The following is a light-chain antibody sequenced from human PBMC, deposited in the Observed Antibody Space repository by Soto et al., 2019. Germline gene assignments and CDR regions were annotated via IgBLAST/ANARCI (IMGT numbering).Light chain of an antibody. V-gene: IGLV2-14*01. CDR3: SSYTSSSIDYD. CDR1: SSDVGGYNY. CDR2: EVS. Sequence: QSVLTQPASVSGSPGQSITISFTGTSSDVGGYNYVSWYQQHPGKAPKLMIYEVSNRPSGVSNRFSGSKSGNTASLTISGLQAEDVADYYCSSYTSSSIDYDFRTGTKVTVL. J-gene: IGLJ1*01.